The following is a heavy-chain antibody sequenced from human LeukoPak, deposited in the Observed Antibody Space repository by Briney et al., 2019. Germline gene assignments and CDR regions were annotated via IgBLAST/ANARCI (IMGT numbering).Heavy chain of an antibody. CDR2: IYYSGST. D-gene: IGHD3-22*01. J-gene: IGHJ4*02. CDR3: ARGTFGGYYLPDY. Sequence: SETLSLTCTVSGGSISSYYWSWIRQPPGKGLEWIGYIYYSGSTNYNPSLKSRVTISVDTSKNQFSLKLSSVTAADTAVYYCARGTFGGYYLPDYWGQGTLVTVSS. CDR1: GGSISSYY. V-gene: IGHV4-59*01.